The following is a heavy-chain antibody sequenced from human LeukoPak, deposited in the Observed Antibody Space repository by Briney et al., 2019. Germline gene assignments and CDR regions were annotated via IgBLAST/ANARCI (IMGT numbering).Heavy chain of an antibody. V-gene: IGHV3-48*01. Sequence: GGSLRLSCAASGFTFSSYSMNWVRQAPGKGLEWVSYISSSSSTIYYADSVKGRFTISRDNAKNSLYLQMNSLRAEDTAVYYCARGCRSTSCSGSIDYWGQGTLVTVSS. CDR3: ARGCRSTSCSGSIDY. CDR1: GFTFSSYS. CDR2: ISSSSSTI. D-gene: IGHD2-2*01. J-gene: IGHJ4*02.